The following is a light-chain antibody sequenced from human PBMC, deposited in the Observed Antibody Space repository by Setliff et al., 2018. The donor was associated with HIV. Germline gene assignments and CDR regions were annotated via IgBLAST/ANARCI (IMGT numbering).Light chain of an antibody. J-gene: IGLJ2*01. CDR1: SSDVGSYDY. CDR3: SSYAGIITLVL. CDR2: EVS. V-gene: IGLV2-14*02. Sequence: QSVLIQPPSVSGSPGQSVTISCTGTSSDVGSYDYVSWYQQHPGKVPKLMIYEVSKRPSGVSNRFSGSKSGNTASLTISGLQAEDEADYYCSSYAGIITLVLFGGGTKVTVL.